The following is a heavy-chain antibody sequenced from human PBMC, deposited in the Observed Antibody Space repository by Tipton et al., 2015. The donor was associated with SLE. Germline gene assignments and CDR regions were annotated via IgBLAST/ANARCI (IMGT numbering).Heavy chain of an antibody. D-gene: IGHD3-10*01. CDR3: AREGTYHYAPRGAFDL. V-gene: IGHV4-4*07. J-gene: IGHJ3*01. CDR2: IYTNGST. Sequence: TLSLTCTVSGGSISSYYWSWIRQPAGKGLEWIGRIYTNGSTNHNPSLKSRVTISVDTSKNQLSLKLSSVTAADTVVYYCAREGTYHYAPRGAFDLWGQGTMVTVSS. CDR1: GGSISSYY.